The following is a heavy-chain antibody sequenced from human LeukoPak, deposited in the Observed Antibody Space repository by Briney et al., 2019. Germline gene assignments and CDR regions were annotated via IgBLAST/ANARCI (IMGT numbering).Heavy chain of an antibody. V-gene: IGHV1-2*02. CDR3: ARSASTSRSTSKRAHYYHGMDV. CDR1: GYTFTVYY. CDR2: INPNSGGT. D-gene: IGHD5/OR15-5a*01. J-gene: IGHJ6*02. Sequence: GASVKVSCKASGYTFTVYYIHWVRQAPGHGLEWMGWINPNSGGTNSAQKFQGRVTMTRDTSISTAYMELSRLRSDDTAVYYCARSASTSRSTSKRAHYYHGMDVWGQGTTVTVSS.